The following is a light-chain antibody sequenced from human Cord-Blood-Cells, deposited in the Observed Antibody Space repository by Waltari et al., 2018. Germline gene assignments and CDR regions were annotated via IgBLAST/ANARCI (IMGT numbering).Light chain of an antibody. CDR1: SSDLGGYTY. CDR2: HVS. V-gene: IGLV2-14*01. J-gene: IGLJ2*01. Sequence: QSALTQPASVSGSPGQSIPFSCTGTSSDLGGYTYVSWYQQHPGKAPKLMIYHVSNRPSGVSNRFSGSKSGNTASLTISGLQAEDEADYYCSSYTSSSTYVVFGGGTKLTVL. CDR3: SSYTSSSTYVV.